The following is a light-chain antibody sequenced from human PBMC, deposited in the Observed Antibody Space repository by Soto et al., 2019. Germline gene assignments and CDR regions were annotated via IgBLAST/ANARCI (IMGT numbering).Light chain of an antibody. CDR2: DAY. V-gene: IGKV1-5*01. Sequence: DIQMTQSPSTLSASVGDRVTITCRASQSMNDWLAGYQQKPGKAPKVLIYDAYSLQSGVPSRFSGSGSGTEFTLTIDSLQPDDVATYYCLRYNAFSQTFGQGTKVEI. CDR1: QSMNDW. CDR3: LRYNAFSQT. J-gene: IGKJ1*01.